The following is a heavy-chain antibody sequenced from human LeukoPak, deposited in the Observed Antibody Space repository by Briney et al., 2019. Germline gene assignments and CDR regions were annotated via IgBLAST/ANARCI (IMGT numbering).Heavy chain of an antibody. CDR1: GGSISSSSYY. J-gene: IGHJ4*02. CDR2: IYYSGST. D-gene: IGHD6-19*01. Sequence: SETLSLTCTVSGGSISSSSYYWGWIRQPPGKGLEWIGSIYYSGSTYYNPSLKSRVTISVGTSKNQFSLKLSSVTAADTAVYYCARAQAVAGTTFDYWGQGTLVTVSS. V-gene: IGHV4-39*01. CDR3: ARAQAVAGTTFDY.